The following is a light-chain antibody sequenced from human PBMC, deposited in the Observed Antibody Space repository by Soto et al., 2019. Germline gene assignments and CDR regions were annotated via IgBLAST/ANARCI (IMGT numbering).Light chain of an antibody. CDR2: GAS. J-gene: IGKJ4*01. Sequence: EIVLTQSPGTLSLSSGERATLSCSASQSGRSNYLAWYQQKPGQTPRLLIYGASSRATGIPDGFGGSGSGTDFTLTISRLEPEDFAVYYCQQYASSPLTFGGGTKVEIK. V-gene: IGKV3-20*01. CDR3: QQYASSPLT. CDR1: QSGRSNY.